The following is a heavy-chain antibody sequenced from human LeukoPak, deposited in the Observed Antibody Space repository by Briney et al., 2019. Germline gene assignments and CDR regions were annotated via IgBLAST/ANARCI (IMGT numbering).Heavy chain of an antibody. Sequence: GGSLRLSCAASGFTFSNYWMSWVRQAPGKGLEWVANINQGGSEKYYADSVMGRLTISRDNAKNSVYLQMTGLRAGDTAVYYCARTKGYIEYYFDYWGQGTLVTVSS. J-gene: IGHJ4*02. D-gene: IGHD5-24*01. CDR3: ARTKGYIEYYFDY. CDR2: INQGGSEK. CDR1: GFTFSNYW. V-gene: IGHV3-7*03.